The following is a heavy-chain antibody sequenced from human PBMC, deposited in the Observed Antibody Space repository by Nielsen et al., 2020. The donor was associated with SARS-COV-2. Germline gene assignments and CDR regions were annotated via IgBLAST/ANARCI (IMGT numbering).Heavy chain of an antibody. V-gene: IGHV5-51*01. CDR2: IYPGDSDT. CDR1: GYSFTSYW. J-gene: IGHJ5*02. Sequence: GGSLRLSCKGSGYSFTSYWIGWVRQMPGKGLEWMGIIYPGDSDTRYSPSFQGQVTISADKSISTAYLQWSSLKASDTAMYYCAVNSMVRGVIPLAWGQGTLVTVSS. D-gene: IGHD3-10*01. CDR3: AVNSMVRGVIPLA.